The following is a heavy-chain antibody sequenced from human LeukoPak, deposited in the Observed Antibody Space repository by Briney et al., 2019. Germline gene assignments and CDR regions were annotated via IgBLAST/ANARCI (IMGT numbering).Heavy chain of an antibody. CDR2: ISSSSSTI. D-gene: IGHD2-2*01. Sequence: GGSLRLSCAASGFTFSGYSMNWVRQAPGKGLEWVSYISSSSSTIYYADSVKGRFTISRDNAKNSLYLQMNSLRAEDTAAYYCARGSRYCSSTSCYHNWFDPWGQGTLVTVSS. CDR1: GFTFSGYS. CDR3: ARGSRYCSSTSCYHNWFDP. V-gene: IGHV3-48*01. J-gene: IGHJ5*02.